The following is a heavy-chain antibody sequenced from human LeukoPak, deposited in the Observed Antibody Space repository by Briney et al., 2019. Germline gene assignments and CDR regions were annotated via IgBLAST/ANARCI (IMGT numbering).Heavy chain of an antibody. CDR3: ARHSAAIFSNPNWFDP. Sequence: SETLSLTCTVSGGSISSSSYYWGWIRQPPGKGLEWIGSIDYSGSTYYNPSLKSRVTISVDTSKNQSSLKLSSVTAADTAVYYCARHSAAIFSNPNWFDPWGQGTLVTVSS. J-gene: IGHJ5*02. CDR1: GGSISSSSYY. D-gene: IGHD2-2*01. V-gene: IGHV4-39*01. CDR2: IDYSGST.